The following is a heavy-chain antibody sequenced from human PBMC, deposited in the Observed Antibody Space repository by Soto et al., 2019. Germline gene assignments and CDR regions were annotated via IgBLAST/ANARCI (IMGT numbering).Heavy chain of an antibody. J-gene: IGHJ6*02. CDR2: INHSGST. CDR1: GGSFSGYY. D-gene: IGHD3-22*01. V-gene: IGHV4-34*01. Sequence: SELSLTCAVYGGSFSGYYWSWIRQPPGKGLEWIGEINHSGSTNYNPYLKSRVTISVDTSKNQFSLKLSSVTAADTAVYYCARASYYYDSSYGMDVWGQGTTVTVSS. CDR3: ARASYYYDSSYGMDV.